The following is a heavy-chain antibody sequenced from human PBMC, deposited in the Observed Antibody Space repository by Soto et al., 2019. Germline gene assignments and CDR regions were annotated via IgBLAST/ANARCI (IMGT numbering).Heavy chain of an antibody. D-gene: IGHD3-10*01. Sequence: QVQLQQWGAGLLKPSETLSLTCAVYGGSFSGYYWSWIRQPPGKGLEWIGEINHSGSTNYNPSLKSRVTISVDTSKNQFSLKLSSVTAADTAVYYCARVIRNYGSGSGVDYWGQGTLVTVSS. J-gene: IGHJ4*02. V-gene: IGHV4-34*01. CDR1: GGSFSGYY. CDR2: INHSGST. CDR3: ARVIRNYGSGSGVDY.